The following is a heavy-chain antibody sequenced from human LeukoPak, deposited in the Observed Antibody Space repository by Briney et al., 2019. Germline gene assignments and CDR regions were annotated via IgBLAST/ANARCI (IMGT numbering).Heavy chain of an antibody. J-gene: IGHJ6*03. CDR1: GYSFTSYW. CDR2: IYPGDSDT. D-gene: IGHD6-6*01. Sequence: GESLKISCKGSGYSFTSYWIGWVRQMPGKGLEWMGIIYPGDSDTRYSPSFQGQVTISADKSISTAYLQWSSLKASDTAMYYCARHVGYSSSSGYYYYYMDVWGKGTTVTVSS. CDR3: ARHVGYSSSSGYYYYYMDV. V-gene: IGHV5-51*01.